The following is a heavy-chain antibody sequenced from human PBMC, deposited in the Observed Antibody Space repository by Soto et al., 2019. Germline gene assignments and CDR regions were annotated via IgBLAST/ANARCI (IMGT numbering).Heavy chain of an antibody. CDR2: VDYTGNT. Sequence: SETLSLTCTVSGDSMDGFYWNWIRQPPGKGLEWIGFVDYTGNTNYNPSLRSRLSISIDTSKIQFSLQLSSVIAADTAIYYCARDATLRHWGHGTLVTVSS. CDR1: GDSMDGFY. D-gene: IGHD2-15*01. CDR3: ARDATLRH. V-gene: IGHV4-59*01. J-gene: IGHJ4*01.